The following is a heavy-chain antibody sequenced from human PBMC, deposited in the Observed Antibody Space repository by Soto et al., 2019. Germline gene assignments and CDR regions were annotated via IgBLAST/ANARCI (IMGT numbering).Heavy chain of an antibody. J-gene: IGHJ6*02. Sequence: PSETLSLTCTVSGGSISSSSYYWGWIRQPPGKGLEWIGSIYYSGSTYYNPSLKSRVTISVDTSKNQFSLKLSSVTAADTAVYYCASHYYGSGSLSGHAYYYGMDVWGQGTTVTVSS. D-gene: IGHD3-10*01. CDR2: IYYSGST. CDR1: GGSISSSSYY. V-gene: IGHV4-39*01. CDR3: ASHYYGSGSLSGHAYYYGMDV.